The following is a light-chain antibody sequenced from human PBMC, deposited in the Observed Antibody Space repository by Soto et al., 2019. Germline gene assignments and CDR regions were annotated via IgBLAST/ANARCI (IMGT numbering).Light chain of an antibody. CDR3: LQDYSFPLT. V-gene: IGKV1-8*01. J-gene: IGKJ4*01. Sequence: AIRMTQSPSSLSASTGDRVTITCRASQGVINYFAWYQQKPGEAPKLLIHGASTLQSGVPSRFSGSASGTDFTLTISSLQPEDFATYYCLQDYSFPLTFGGGTKVDIK. CDR2: GAS. CDR1: QGVINY.